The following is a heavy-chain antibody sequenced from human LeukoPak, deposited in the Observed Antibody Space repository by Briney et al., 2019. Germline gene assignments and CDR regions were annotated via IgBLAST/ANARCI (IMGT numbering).Heavy chain of an antibody. J-gene: IGHJ4*02. V-gene: IGHV3-7*01. Sequence: PGGSLRLSCAASGCTFSSYWMSWVRQAPGKGLEWVANIKQDGSEKYYVDSVKGRFTISRDNSKNTLYLQMNSLRAEDTAVYYCAKDRNSSGWYFPPPFDYWGQGTLVTVSS. CDR3: AKDRNSSGWYFPPPFDY. CDR2: IKQDGSEK. CDR1: GCTFSSYW. D-gene: IGHD6-19*01.